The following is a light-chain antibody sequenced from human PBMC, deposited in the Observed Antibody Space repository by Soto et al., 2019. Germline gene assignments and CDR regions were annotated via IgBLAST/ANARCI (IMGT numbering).Light chain of an antibody. J-gene: IGKJ4*01. CDR1: QSVYSF. CDR2: DAS. V-gene: IGKV3-11*01. CDR3: QQRSNWVT. Sequence: EIVLTQSPATLSLSPGERADLSCRASQSVYSFLAWYHYKPGQAPRLLIYDASKKATGIPARFSGSGSGTDVTLTISSLAAEDFGVYYCQQRSNWVTFGGGTKVEIK.